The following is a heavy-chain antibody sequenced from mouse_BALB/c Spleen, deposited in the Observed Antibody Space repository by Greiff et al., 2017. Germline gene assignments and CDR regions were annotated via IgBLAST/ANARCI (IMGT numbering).Heavy chain of an antibody. Sequence: EVQRVESGGGLVQPGGSMKLSCVASGFTFSSYWMSWVRQSPEKGLEWVAEIRLKSDNYATHYAESVKGKFTISRDDSKSRLYLQMNSLRAEDTGIYYCTGAFMDYWGQGTSVTVSS. J-gene: IGHJ4*01. V-gene: IGHV6-3*01. CDR1: GFTFSSYW. CDR2: IRLKSDNYAT. CDR3: TGAFMDY.